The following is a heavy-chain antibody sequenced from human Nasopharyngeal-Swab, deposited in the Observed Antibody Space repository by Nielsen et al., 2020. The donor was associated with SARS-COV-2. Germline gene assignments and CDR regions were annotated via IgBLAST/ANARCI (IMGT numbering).Heavy chain of an antibody. V-gene: IGHV3-73*01. J-gene: IGHJ4*02. CDR1: GFTFSGSA. CDR2: IRSKANSYAT. Sequence: GESLKISCAASGFTFSGSAMHWVRQASGKGLEWVGRIRSKANSYATAYAASVKGRFTISRDDSKNTAYLQMNSLKTEDTAVYYCARGGGDSSGWHFDYWGQGTLVTVSS. CDR3: ARGGGDSSGWHFDY. D-gene: IGHD6-19*01.